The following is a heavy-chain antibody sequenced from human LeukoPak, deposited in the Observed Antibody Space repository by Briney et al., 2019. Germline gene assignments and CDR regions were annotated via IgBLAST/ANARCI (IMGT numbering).Heavy chain of an antibody. Sequence: GGSLRLSCSASGFTFSRYAMHWVRQAPGKGLEHVSAISSNGGSTYYADSVKGRFTISRNNSRNTLHLQMSSLRVEDTAVYYCVKDSSSGSYFDYWGQGTLVTVSS. CDR1: GFTFSRYA. CDR2: ISSNGGST. D-gene: IGHD3-10*01. V-gene: IGHV3-64D*06. J-gene: IGHJ4*02. CDR3: VKDSSSGSYFDY.